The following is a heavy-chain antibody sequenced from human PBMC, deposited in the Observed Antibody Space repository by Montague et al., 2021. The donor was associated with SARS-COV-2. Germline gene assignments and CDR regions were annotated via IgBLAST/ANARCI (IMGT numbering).Heavy chain of an antibody. V-gene: IGHV4-34*01. Sequence: SETLSLTCAVYGGSFSGYNWSWIRQPPGQGLELIGEITHCGSTSYNPSLTIRATISVDTSKNQFSLTLSSVTAADTAVYYCAGEGVGATTNDAFDIWGQGTMVTVSS. J-gene: IGHJ3*02. CDR2: ITHCGST. CDR3: AGEGVGATTNDAFDI. CDR1: GGSFSGYN. D-gene: IGHD1-26*01.